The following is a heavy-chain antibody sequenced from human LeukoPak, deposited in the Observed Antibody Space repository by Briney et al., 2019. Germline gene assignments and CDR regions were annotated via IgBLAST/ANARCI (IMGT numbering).Heavy chain of an antibody. V-gene: IGHV4-59*08. Sequence: SETLSLTCTVSGGSLSTYYWSWIRQPPGKGLEWIGFIYNSGSTNYNPSLKSRVTISVDTSKNQFSLKLSSVTAADTAVYYCARLEAAAGPYYYFYGMDVWGQGTTVTVSS. J-gene: IGHJ6*02. CDR1: GGSLSTYY. CDR3: ARLEAAAGPYYYFYGMDV. CDR2: IYNSGST. D-gene: IGHD6-13*01.